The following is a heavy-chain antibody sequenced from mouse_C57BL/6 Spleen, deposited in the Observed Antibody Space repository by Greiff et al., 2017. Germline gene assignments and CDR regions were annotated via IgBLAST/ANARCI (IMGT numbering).Heavy chain of an antibody. CDR2: INPNNGDT. Sequence: EVQLQQSGPELVKPGASVKMSCKASGYTFTDYNMHWVKQSHGKSLEWIGYINPNNGDTSYNQKFKGKATLTVNKSSSTAYMELRSLTSEDSAVYYCARPYYDRLAMDYWGQGTSVTVSS. J-gene: IGHJ4*01. CDR1: GYTFTDYN. D-gene: IGHD2-4*01. V-gene: IGHV1-22*01. CDR3: ARPYYDRLAMDY.